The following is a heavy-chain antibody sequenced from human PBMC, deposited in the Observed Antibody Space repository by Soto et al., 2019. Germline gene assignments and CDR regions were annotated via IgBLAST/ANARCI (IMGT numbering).Heavy chain of an antibody. Sequence: QVQLVQSGAEMRQPGSSLRVSCKASGGTFSDYAFSWVRQAPGQGLEWMGGIVPRFGSPNYAQKFGGRVTITADTSTSTVYMELSGLRFDDTAVYFCARDRIQLRLGKYSFNGMDVWGQGTTITVSS. CDR1: GGTFSDYA. CDR3: ARDRIQLRLGKYSFNGMDV. J-gene: IGHJ6*02. CDR2: IVPRFGSP. D-gene: IGHD3-16*01. V-gene: IGHV1-69*06.